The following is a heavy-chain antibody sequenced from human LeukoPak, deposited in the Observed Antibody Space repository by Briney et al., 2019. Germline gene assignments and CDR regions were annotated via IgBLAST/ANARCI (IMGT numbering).Heavy chain of an antibody. V-gene: IGHV3-48*03. Sequence: GGSLRLSCAGSGFIFSNYEMNWVRQAPGKGLEWVSYISSSGSDIYYADSVKGRFTISRDNAEDSLYLQMNSLRAEDTAVYYCARDLPTGTYRAYFDNWGQGTLVTVSS. J-gene: IGHJ4*02. D-gene: IGHD1-26*01. CDR2: ISSSGSDI. CDR1: GFIFSNYE. CDR3: ARDLPTGTYRAYFDN.